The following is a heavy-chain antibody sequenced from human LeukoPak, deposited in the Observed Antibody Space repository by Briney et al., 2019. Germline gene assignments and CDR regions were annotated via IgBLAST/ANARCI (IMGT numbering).Heavy chain of an antibody. CDR2: ISSSGSTI. D-gene: IGHD5-18*01. CDR1: GFTFSSYE. CDR3: ARDERGGIQLYLGHFDY. J-gene: IGHJ4*02. Sequence: GGSLRLSCAASGFTFSSYEMNWVRQAPGKGLEWVSYISSSGSTIYYADSVKGRFTISRDNAKNSLYLQMNSLRAEDTAVYYCARDERGGIQLYLGHFDYWGQGTLVTVSS. V-gene: IGHV3-48*03.